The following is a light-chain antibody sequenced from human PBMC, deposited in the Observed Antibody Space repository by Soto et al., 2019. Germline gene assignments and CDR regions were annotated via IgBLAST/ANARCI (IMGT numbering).Light chain of an antibody. CDR1: QSIRSY. CDR2: GAS. J-gene: IGKJ2*01. Sequence: VMTQSPATLSASPGETATLSCRASQSIRSYLVWYQQKPGQAPRLLIYGASMRATGVPTRFSGSGSGTEFTLTISSLQSEDFAVYYCQHYNNWPPDYTFGQGTKVEIK. CDR3: QHYNNWPPDYT. V-gene: IGKV3-15*01.